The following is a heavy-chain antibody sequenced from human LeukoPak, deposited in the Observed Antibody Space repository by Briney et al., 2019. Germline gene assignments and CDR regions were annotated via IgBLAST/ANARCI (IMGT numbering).Heavy chain of an antibody. CDR2: INPNSGGT. Sequence: ASVKVSCKASGYTFTGYYMHWVRQAPGQGLEWMGWINPNSGGTNYAQKFQGRVTMTRDTSISTAYMELSRLRSDDTAVYYCAREYGSGGNWFDPWGQGTLVTVSS. CDR1: GYTFTGYY. D-gene: IGHD3-10*01. CDR3: AREYGSGGNWFDP. V-gene: IGHV1-2*02. J-gene: IGHJ5*02.